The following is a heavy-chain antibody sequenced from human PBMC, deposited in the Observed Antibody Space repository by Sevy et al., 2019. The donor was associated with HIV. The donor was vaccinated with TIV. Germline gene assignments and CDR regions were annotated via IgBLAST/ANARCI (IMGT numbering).Heavy chain of an antibody. Sequence: GSLRLSCAASGLTFNSHAMSWVRQPPGRGLEWVSAISGSGETTVYADSVRGRFTISRDNSKNTLFLVMNSLMAEDTAVDYCAEDYMLNLWRGYFDSWGQGTLVTVSS. CDR2: ISGSGETT. CDR1: GLTFNSHA. D-gene: IGHD3-3*01. CDR3: AEDYMLNLWRGYFDS. V-gene: IGHV3-23*01. J-gene: IGHJ4*02.